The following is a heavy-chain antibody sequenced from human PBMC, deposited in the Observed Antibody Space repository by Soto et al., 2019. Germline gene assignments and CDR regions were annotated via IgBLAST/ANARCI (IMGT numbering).Heavy chain of an antibody. J-gene: IGHJ6*02. Sequence: QVQLVQSGAEVKKPGASVKVSCKASGYTFTSYDINWVRQATGQGLEWMGWMNPNSGNTGYAQKFQGRVTMTRNTSISTAYMELSSLRSEDTAVYYCASIRFLEWFPYYGMDVWGQGTTVTVSS. CDR2: MNPNSGNT. V-gene: IGHV1-8*01. D-gene: IGHD3-3*01. CDR3: ASIRFLEWFPYYGMDV. CDR1: GYTFTSYD.